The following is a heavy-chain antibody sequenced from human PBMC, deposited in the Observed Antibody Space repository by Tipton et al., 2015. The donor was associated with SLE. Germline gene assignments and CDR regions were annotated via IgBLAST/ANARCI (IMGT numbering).Heavy chain of an antibody. Sequence: TLSLTCTVSGGSLSSYYWSWIRQPPGKGLEWIGFIFFTGSTDYNPSLQSRVTISVDTSENQFSLRLTSVTAADTAVYYCARDSGGSYYDAGGYYQLANRHFESWSQGSLVTVSS. CDR2: IFFTGST. J-gene: IGHJ4*02. V-gene: IGHV4-59*12. CDR1: GGSLSSYY. CDR3: ARDSGGSYYDAGGYYQLANRHFES. D-gene: IGHD3-22*01.